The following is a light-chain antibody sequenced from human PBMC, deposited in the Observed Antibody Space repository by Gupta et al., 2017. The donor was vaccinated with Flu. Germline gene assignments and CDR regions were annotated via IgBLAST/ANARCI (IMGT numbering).Light chain of an antibody. Sequence: QSGLTQPPSVSGAQGQRVSISCTGSISNLGEGYDVHWYRQLPGRAPTLLIYGNNRRPSGVPDRFSASKSGTSASLAISGLQADDEADYYCHSYDSSLNGFWVFGSGTKLTVL. J-gene: IGLJ3*02. CDR2: GNN. CDR3: HSYDSSLNGFWV. V-gene: IGLV1-40*01. CDR1: ISNLGEGYD.